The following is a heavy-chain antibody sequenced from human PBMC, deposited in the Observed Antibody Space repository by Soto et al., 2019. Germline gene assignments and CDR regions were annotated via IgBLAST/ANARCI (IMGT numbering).Heavy chain of an antibody. D-gene: IGHD3-3*01. CDR1: GFTFSSYG. CDR2: IWYNGSNK. Sequence: GGSLSLSCGASGFTFSSYGMHWVRQAPGKGLEWVAVIWYNGSNKYYADSVKGRFTISSDTNKHTPYQQMNSPRAEDTAEYYCVRDALFLECYTQTGYGMDVWGQGTPVTVSS. J-gene: IGHJ6*02. CDR3: VRDALFLECYTQTGYGMDV. V-gene: IGHV3-33*01.